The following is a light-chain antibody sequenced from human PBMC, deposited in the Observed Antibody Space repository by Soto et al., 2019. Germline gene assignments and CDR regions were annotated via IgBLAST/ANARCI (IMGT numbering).Light chain of an antibody. CDR1: QTIITY. V-gene: IGKV1-39*01. CDR3: QQSYHTPRT. Sequence: DIQMTQSPSSLSASVGDRVTITCRASQTIITYLNWYQQKPGKAPKPLIYAASSLQSGVPSRFSGSGSGTDFTLIISSLQPEDFATYYCQQSYHTPRTFGQGTKVEIK. CDR2: AAS. J-gene: IGKJ1*01.